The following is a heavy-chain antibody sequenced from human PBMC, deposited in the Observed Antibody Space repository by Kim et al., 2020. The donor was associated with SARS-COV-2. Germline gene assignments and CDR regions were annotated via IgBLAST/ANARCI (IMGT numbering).Heavy chain of an antibody. J-gene: IGHJ6*02. Sequence: YSPEVQGRVTITRETSASTAYMELSSLRSEDTAVYYCARTSYYYYGMDVWGQGTTVTVSS. V-gene: IGHV1-3*01. CDR3: ARTSYYYYGMDV.